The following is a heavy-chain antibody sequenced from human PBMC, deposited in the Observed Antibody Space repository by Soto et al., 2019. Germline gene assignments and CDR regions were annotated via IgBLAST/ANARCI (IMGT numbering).Heavy chain of an antibody. V-gene: IGHV1-8*01. J-gene: IGHJ5*02. CDR1: GYTFRSYD. CDR3: ARGLRPRFYYGSGTNGFDP. Sequence: QVQLVQSGAEVKKPGASVKVSCKASGYTFRSYDINWVRQATGQGLEWMGWMNPDSGNTDYAQKFQGRVNMTRNTSISTAYMELSNLRSEDTAVYYCARGLRPRFYYGSGTNGFDPWGQGTLVTVSS. CDR2: MNPDSGNT. D-gene: IGHD3-10*01.